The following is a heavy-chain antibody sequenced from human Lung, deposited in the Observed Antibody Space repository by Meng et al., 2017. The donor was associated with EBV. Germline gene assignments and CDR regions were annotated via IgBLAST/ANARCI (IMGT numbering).Heavy chain of an antibody. Sequence: PDLVSTPVTLSLTRSPPRSVFSGWCNYCAWIRQPPGKGLEWIGTIYYSGSTSYNPSLKSRVTISVAASKSQFSLNLSSVTAADTDVYYCARHAHDYIWGSYRYWDYWGQGTLVTVSS. V-gene: IGHV4-39*01. CDR3: ARHAHDYIWGSYRYWDY. D-gene: IGHD3-16*02. CDR1: RSVFSGWCNY. J-gene: IGHJ4*02. CDR2: IYYSGST.